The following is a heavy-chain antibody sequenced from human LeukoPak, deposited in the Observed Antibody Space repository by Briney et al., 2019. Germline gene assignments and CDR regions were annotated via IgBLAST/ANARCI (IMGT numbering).Heavy chain of an antibody. V-gene: IGHV3-23*01. Sequence: PGASLRLSCAASGFTFSSYAMGWVRLAPGKGLEWVSLISGSGDNPYYADSVKGRFTISRGNSKNTLYLQMSSLRAEDTALYYCAKCLGDGTNYYFAHWGQGTLVTVSS. J-gene: IGHJ4*02. D-gene: IGHD4/OR15-4a*01. CDR1: GFTFSSYA. CDR2: ISGSGDNP. CDR3: AKCLGDGTNYYFAH.